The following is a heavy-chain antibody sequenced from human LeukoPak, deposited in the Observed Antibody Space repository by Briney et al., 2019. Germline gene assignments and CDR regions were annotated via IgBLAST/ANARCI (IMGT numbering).Heavy chain of an antibody. Sequence: GRSLRLSCAASGFTFSSYAMPWVRQAPGKGLEWVAVISYDGSNKYYADSVKGRFTISRDNSKNTLYLQMNSLRAEDTAVYYCAKDDWNDIYYSYWGQGTLVTVSS. J-gene: IGHJ4*02. CDR3: AKDDWNDIYYSY. V-gene: IGHV3-30-3*01. CDR1: GFTFSSYA. D-gene: IGHD1-1*01. CDR2: ISYDGSNK.